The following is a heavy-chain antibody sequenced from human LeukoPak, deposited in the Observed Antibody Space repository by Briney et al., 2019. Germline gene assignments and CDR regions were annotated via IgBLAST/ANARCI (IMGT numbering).Heavy chain of an antibody. D-gene: IGHD5-12*01. J-gene: IGHJ6*02. V-gene: IGHV3-15*01. CDR1: GFTFSNAW. CDR2: IKSKTDGGTT. Sequence: PGGSLRLSCAASGFTFSNAWMSWVRQAPGKGLEWVGRIKSKTDGGTTDYAAPVKGRFTISRDDSKNTLYLQMNSLKIEDTAVYYCTTVRYSGYDSYYYYYYGMDVWGRGTTVTVSS. CDR3: TTVRYSGYDSYYYYYYGMDV.